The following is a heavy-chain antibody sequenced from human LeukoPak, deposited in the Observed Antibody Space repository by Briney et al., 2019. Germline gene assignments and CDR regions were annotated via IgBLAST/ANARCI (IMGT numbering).Heavy chain of an antibody. CDR1: GFTFSSYE. J-gene: IGHJ4*02. D-gene: IGHD3-10*01. CDR3: AKGTERYREVSSFDS. CDR2: ISGRGDGT. V-gene: IGHV3-23*01. Sequence: GGSLRLSCAASGFTFSSYEMNWVRQAPGKGLEWVSAISGRGDGTYYADFVKGRFTISRDNSKNTLFLQMNSLRVEDTATYYCAKGTERYREVSSFDSWGRGTLVAVSS.